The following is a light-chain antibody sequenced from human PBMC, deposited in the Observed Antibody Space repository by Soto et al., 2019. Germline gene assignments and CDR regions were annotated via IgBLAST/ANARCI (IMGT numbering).Light chain of an antibody. CDR3: LLYFGGDWV. Sequence: HTVVTQEPSLTVSPGGTVTLTCASSTGAVTGGYYPNWFQQKPGQSPRALIYNTNNKHSWTPARFSGSLLGGKAALTLSGVQPEDEADYYCLLYFGGDWVFGGGTKLTVL. CDR1: TGAVTGGYY. V-gene: IGLV7-43*01. J-gene: IGLJ3*02. CDR2: NTN.